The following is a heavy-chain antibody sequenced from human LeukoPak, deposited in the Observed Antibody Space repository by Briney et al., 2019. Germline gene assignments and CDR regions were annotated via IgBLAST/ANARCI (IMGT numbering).Heavy chain of an antibody. D-gene: IGHD1-26*01. CDR2: IHTSGST. CDR1: GGSISSVSYY. CDR3: ARGNKDGIIVSRFDY. V-gene: IGHV4-61*02. J-gene: IGHJ4*02. Sequence: SQTLSLTCTVSGGSISSVSYYWTWIRQPAGNTLEWIGRIHTSGSTNYNPSPKSRVTISGDTAKNPLTLKVCSLTAADTVTDCGARGNKDGIIVSRFDYWVQGTLVAVSS.